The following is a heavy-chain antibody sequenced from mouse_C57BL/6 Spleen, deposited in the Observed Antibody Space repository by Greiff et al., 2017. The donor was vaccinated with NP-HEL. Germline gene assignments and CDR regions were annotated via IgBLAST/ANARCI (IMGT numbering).Heavy chain of an antibody. D-gene: IGHD2-4*01. J-gene: IGHJ1*03. CDR2: IDPNSGGT. Sequence: VKQSCKASGYTFTSYWMHWVKQRPGRGLEWIGRIDPNSGGTKYNEKFKSKATLTVDKPSSTAYMQLSSLTSEDSAVYYCAREGGDYHWYFDVWGTGTTVTVSS. CDR3: AREGGDYHWYFDV. CDR1: GYTFTSYW. V-gene: IGHV1-72*01.